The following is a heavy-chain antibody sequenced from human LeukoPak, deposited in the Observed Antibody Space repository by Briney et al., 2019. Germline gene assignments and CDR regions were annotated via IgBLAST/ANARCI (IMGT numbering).Heavy chain of an antibody. CDR3: ASIPLPSSGRFDY. V-gene: IGHV1-69*13. Sequence: ASVKVSCKASGGTFSSYAISWVRQAPGQGLEWMGGIIPIFGTANYAQKFQGRVTITADDSTSTAYMELRSLRSEDTAVYYCASIPLPSSGRFDYWAQGTLVTASS. CDR2: IIPIFGTA. J-gene: IGHJ4*02. D-gene: IGHD3-22*01. CDR1: GGTFSSYA.